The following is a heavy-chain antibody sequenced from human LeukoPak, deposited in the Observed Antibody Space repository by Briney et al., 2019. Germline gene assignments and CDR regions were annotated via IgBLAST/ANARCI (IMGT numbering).Heavy chain of an antibody. CDR1: GCSISSGYY. Sequence: PSETLSLTCAVSGCSISSGYYWGWIRQPPGKGLEWIGSIYHSGSTYYNPSLKSRVTISVDTSKNQFSLKLSSVTAADTAVYYCARQGSLLTGAFDIWGQGTMVTVSS. CDR2: IYHSGST. V-gene: IGHV4-38-2*01. CDR3: ARQGSLLTGAFDI. D-gene: IGHD4/OR15-4a*01. J-gene: IGHJ3*02.